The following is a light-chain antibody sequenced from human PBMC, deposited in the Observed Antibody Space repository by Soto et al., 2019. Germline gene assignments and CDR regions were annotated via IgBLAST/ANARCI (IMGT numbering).Light chain of an antibody. CDR2: AAS. V-gene: IGKV1-39*01. CDR1: QSISNY. CDR3: QQYNNWPRT. Sequence: DIQMTQSPSSLSASVGDRVTITCRASQSISNYLNWYQQKPGKAPKLLIYAASSLQSGVPSRFSGSGSGTDFTLTISSLQSEDFAVYYCQQYNNWPRTFGQGTRVEI. J-gene: IGKJ1*01.